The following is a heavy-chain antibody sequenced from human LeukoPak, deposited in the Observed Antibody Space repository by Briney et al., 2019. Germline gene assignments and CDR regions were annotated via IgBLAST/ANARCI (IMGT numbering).Heavy chain of an antibody. Sequence: GGSLRLSCAASGFAFSSYGMNWVRQAPGKGLEWVSSISSSSSYIYYADSVKGRFTISRDNAKNSLYLQVNSLRAEDTAVYYCARARTDSSGYCYWGQGTLVTVSS. CDR2: ISSSSSYI. V-gene: IGHV3-21*01. CDR3: ARARTDSSGYCY. D-gene: IGHD3-22*01. CDR1: GFAFSSYG. J-gene: IGHJ4*02.